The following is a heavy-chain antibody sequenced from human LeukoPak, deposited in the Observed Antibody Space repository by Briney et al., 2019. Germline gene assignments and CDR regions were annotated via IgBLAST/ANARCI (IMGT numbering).Heavy chain of an antibody. V-gene: IGHV3-21*01. CDR1: GFTFSDYS. D-gene: IGHD5/OR15-5a*01. CDR2: ISSSSDYI. Sequence: PGGSLRLSCPASGFTFSDYSKSWVREAPGKGLEWGSSISSSSDYIYYADSVKGRFTISRDNARNSLYLQMNSLRAEDTAVYYCARSRSVSNYKGMDVWGQGTTVTVSS. CDR3: ARSRSVSNYKGMDV. J-gene: IGHJ6*02.